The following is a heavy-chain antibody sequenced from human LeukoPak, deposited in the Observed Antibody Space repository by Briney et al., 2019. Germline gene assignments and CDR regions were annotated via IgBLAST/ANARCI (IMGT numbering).Heavy chain of an antibody. J-gene: IGHJ4*02. Sequence: GGSLRLSCAASGFTFSSYWMSWVRQAPGKGLEWVANIKQDGSEKYYVDSVKGRFTISRDNAKNSLYLQMNSLRAEDTVVYYCARDGYYYDSSGYYPHHPFDYWGQGTLVTVSS. CDR3: ARDGYYYDSSGYYPHHPFDY. D-gene: IGHD3-22*01. CDR1: GFTFSSYW. CDR2: IKQDGSEK. V-gene: IGHV3-7*01.